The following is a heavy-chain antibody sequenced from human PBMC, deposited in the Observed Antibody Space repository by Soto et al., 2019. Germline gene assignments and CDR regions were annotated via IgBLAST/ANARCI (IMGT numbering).Heavy chain of an antibody. Sequence: SLKVSCKASGGTFSSYAISWVRQAPGQGLEWMGGIIPIFGTANYAQKFQGRVTITADESTSTAYMELSSLRSEDTAVYYCARQRNCGGDCYSVWFDPWGQGTLVNVSS. J-gene: IGHJ5*02. D-gene: IGHD2-21*02. CDR2: IIPIFGTA. CDR1: GGTFSSYA. V-gene: IGHV1-69*13. CDR3: ARQRNCGGDCYSVWFDP.